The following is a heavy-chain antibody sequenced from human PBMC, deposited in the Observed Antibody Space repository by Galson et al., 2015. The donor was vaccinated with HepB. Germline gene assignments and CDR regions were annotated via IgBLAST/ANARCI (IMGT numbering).Heavy chain of an antibody. J-gene: IGHJ6*02. D-gene: IGHD4-11*01. Sequence: SLRLSCAASGFTFDDYAMHWVRQAPGKGLEWVSGISWNSGSIGYADSVKGRFTISRDHSKNTLYLQMNSLRTEDTAVYYCARDEYSLIPWNYYGMDVWGQGTTVTVSS. V-gene: IGHV3-9*01. CDR2: ISWNSGSI. CDR1: GFTFDDYA. CDR3: ARDEYSLIPWNYYGMDV.